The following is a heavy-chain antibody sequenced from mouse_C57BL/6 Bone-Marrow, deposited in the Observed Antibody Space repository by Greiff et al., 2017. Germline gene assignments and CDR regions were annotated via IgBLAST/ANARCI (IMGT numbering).Heavy chain of an antibody. J-gene: IGHJ1*03. CDR2: IDPETGGT. V-gene: IGHV1-15*01. CDR3: TSPDWYFDV. CDR1: GYTFTDYE. Sequence: QVQLQQSGAELVRPGASVTLSCKASGYTFTDYEMHWVKQTPVHGLEWIGAIDPETGGTAYNQKFKGKAILTADTSSSTAYMELRSLTSEDSAVYYCTSPDWYFDVWGTGTTVTVSS.